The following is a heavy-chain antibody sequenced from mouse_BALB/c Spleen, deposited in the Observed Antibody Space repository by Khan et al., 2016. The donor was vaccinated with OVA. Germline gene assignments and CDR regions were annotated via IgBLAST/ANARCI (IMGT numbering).Heavy chain of an antibody. CDR2: IYPGGGYS. D-gene: IGHD2-14*01. J-gene: IGHJ4*01. CDR3: AKGNGYVDYAMDY. Sequence: QLQQSGAEVVRPGTSVKMSCKAAGYTFTNYWIAWVKQRPGHGLEWIGDIYPGGGYSNYNEKFKGKATLKADTSSSTAYMQLSSLTSEDSAIYYCAKGNGYVDYAMDYWGQGTSVTVSS. CDR1: GYTFTNYW. V-gene: IGHV1-63*02.